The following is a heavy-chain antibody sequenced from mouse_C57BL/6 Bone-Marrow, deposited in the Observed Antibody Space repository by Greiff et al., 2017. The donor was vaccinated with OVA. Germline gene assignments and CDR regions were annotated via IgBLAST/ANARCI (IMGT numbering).Heavy chain of an antibody. D-gene: IGHD1-1*01. Sequence: EVQLQQSVAELVRPGASVKLSCTASGFNIKNTYMHWVKQRPEQGLEWIGRIDPANDNTKYAPKFQGKATMTADTSSNTAYLQLSSLSSEDTAVYCCARGIFGSSLYAMDYWGQGTSVTVSS. J-gene: IGHJ4*01. V-gene: IGHV14-3*01. CDR2: IDPANDNT. CDR1: GFNIKNTY. CDR3: ARGIFGSSLYAMDY.